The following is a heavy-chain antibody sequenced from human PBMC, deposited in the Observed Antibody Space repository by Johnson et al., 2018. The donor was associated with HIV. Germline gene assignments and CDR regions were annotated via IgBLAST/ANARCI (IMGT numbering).Heavy chain of an antibody. V-gene: IGHV3-20*04. CDR3: AKAVAARPQGNDGAFDI. J-gene: IGHJ3*02. D-gene: IGHD6-6*01. Sequence: VQLVESGGVVVQPGGSLRLSCETSRFTFDDYAMHWVRQAPGKGLEWVSGINWNGGSKGYAESVKGRFSISRDNAKNSLYLQMNSLRGEDTAVYYCAKAVAARPQGNDGAFDIWGQGTMVTVSS. CDR1: RFTFDDYA. CDR2: INWNGGSK.